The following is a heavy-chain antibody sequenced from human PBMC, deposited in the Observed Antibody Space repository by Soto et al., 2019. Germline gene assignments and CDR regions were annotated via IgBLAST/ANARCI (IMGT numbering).Heavy chain of an antibody. CDR3: ARGPWVATIFPLDV. D-gene: IGHD5-12*01. CDR1: GCKCTDFG. V-gene: IGHV1-3*01. Sequence: RAAGCKCTDFGGRGVRQKPGQRLEWMGWINAGNGNTKYSQKFQGRATITRDTSASTAYMELSSLRSEDTAVYYCARGPWVATIFPLDVWGQGTTVTVSS. CDR2: INAGNGNT. J-gene: IGHJ6*02.